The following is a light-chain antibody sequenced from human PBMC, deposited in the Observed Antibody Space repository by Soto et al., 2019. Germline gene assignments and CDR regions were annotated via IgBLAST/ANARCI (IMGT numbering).Light chain of an antibody. CDR3: QQAYITPWP. J-gene: IGKJ1*01. V-gene: IGKV1-39*01. CDR1: QSISTY. Sequence: MIESRSSLSAYIGDRVSITCLASQSISTYLHWYQQKPGTAPKLLIYATSNLQSGVPSRFSGSGSGTDFTLTINSLQPEDFATYYCQQAYITPWPFGQVTNVDIK. CDR2: ATS.